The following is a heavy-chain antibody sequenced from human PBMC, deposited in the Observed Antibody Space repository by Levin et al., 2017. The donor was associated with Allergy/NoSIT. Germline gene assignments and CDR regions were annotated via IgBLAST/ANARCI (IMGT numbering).Heavy chain of an antibody. CDR1: GFTFSSFW. CDR2: IDSGGSFS. D-gene: IGHD2-15*01. Sequence: RSGGSLRLSCAASGFTFSSFWMHWVRQAPGKRLVWVSRIDSGGSFSDYADSVKGRFTISRDNAKNTLYLQMNRLSVEDTAVYYCAKDVAGRSGFWGQGTLVTVSS. V-gene: IGHV3-74*01. J-gene: IGHJ4*02. CDR3: AKDVAGRSGF.